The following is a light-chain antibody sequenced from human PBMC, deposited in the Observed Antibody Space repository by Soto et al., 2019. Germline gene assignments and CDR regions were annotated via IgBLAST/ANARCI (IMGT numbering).Light chain of an antibody. J-gene: IGLJ1*01. Sequence: QSVLTQPASVSGSPGQSITISCTGTSSDVGGYNYVSWYQQLPGTAPKLLIYGNSNRPSGVPDRFSGSKSGTSASLAITGLQAEDEADYYCQSYDSSLSGFFGTGTKVTVL. V-gene: IGLV1-40*01. CDR2: GNS. CDR1: SSDVGGYNY. CDR3: QSYDSSLSGF.